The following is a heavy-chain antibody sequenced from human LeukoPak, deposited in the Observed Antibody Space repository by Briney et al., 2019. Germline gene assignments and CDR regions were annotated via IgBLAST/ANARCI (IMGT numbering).Heavy chain of an antibody. CDR3: ARVYGDYYGSGSYYSDAFDI. V-gene: IGHV4-59*01. Sequence: SETLSLTCTVSGGSISSYYWSWIRQPPGKGLEWIGYIYYSGSTNYNPSLKSRVTISVDTSKNQFSLKLSSVTAADTAAYYCARVYGDYYGSGSYYSDAFDIWGQGTMVTVSS. CDR2: IYYSGST. J-gene: IGHJ3*02. D-gene: IGHD3-10*01. CDR1: GGSISSYY.